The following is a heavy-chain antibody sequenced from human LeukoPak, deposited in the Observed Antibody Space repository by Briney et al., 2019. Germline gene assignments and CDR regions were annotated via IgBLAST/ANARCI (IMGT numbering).Heavy chain of an antibody. Sequence: PSETLSLTCTVSGGSISSYYRSWIRQPPGKGLEWIGYIYTSGSTNYNPSLKGRVTISVDTSKNQFSLKLSSVTAADTAVYYCARSSAIRGYYYYYMDVWGKGTTVTVSS. J-gene: IGHJ6*03. D-gene: IGHD2-2*02. V-gene: IGHV4-4*09. CDR2: IYTSGST. CDR3: ARSSAIRGYYYYYMDV. CDR1: GGSISSYY.